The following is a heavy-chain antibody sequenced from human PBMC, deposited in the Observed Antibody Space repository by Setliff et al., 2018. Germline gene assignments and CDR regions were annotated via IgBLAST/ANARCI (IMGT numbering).Heavy chain of an antibody. Sequence: PSETLSLTCTVSGGSISSSSYYWGLIRQPPGKGLEWIGNIYYSGSTYYNPSLKSRVTISVDTSKNQFSLKLNSVTAADTAVYYCARQGYRSGNYYHFDSWGQGTLVTVSS. CDR2: IYYSGST. J-gene: IGHJ4*02. D-gene: IGHD1-26*01. V-gene: IGHV4-39*01. CDR1: GGSISSSSYY. CDR3: ARQGYRSGNYYHFDS.